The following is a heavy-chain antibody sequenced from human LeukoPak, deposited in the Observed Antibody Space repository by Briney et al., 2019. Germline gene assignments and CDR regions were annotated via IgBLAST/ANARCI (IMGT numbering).Heavy chain of an antibody. CDR3: ARACGGGSCHAGDY. V-gene: IGHV3-74*01. D-gene: IGHD2-15*01. Sequence: PGRSLRLSCVASGFTFSTYCMHWVRQAPGKGLVWVSRIKPDGSGTNYADSVKGRFTISRDNAKNTLYLQMNSLRAEDTAVYYCARACGGGSCHAGDYWGQGTLVTVSS. CDR2: IKPDGSGT. CDR1: GFTFSTYC. J-gene: IGHJ4*02.